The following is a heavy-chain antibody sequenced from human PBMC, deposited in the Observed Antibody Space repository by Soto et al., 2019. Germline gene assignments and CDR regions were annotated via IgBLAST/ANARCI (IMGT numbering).Heavy chain of an antibody. D-gene: IGHD6-19*01. CDR1: GLTFSSLD. J-gene: IGHJ4*02. CDR3: AKDSRRSSGWWYFDY. CDR2: ISNGGERT. V-gene: IGHV3-23*01. Sequence: GGSLRLSCAAPGLTFSSLDMGWVRQAPGKGLEWVSCISNGGERTYYADSVKGRFTISRDNSKNTLFLQLNSLRAEDTAVYYCAKDSRRSSGWWYFDYWGQGTVVTVSS.